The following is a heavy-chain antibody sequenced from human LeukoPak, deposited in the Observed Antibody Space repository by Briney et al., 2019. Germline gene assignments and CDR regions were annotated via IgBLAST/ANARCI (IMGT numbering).Heavy chain of an antibody. D-gene: IGHD6-19*01. Sequence: PSETLSLTCTVSGGSINSYYWSWIRQPAGKGLEWIGRTYNSGSTNYNPSLKSRLTMSVDTSKNQFSLKLSSVTAADTAVYYCAKEGYSSGWFFAYYFDYWGQGNLVTVSS. CDR2: TYNSGST. V-gene: IGHV4-4*07. CDR3: AKEGYSSGWFFAYYFDY. J-gene: IGHJ4*02. CDR1: GGSINSYY.